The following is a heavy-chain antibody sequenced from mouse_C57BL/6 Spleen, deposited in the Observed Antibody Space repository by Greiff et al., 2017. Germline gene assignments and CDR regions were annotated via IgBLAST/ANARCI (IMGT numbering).Heavy chain of an antibody. CDR1: GFTFSDFY. CDR3: ARDAGDYDLGISAMDY. CDR2: RRNKANDYTT. Sequence: DVMLVESGGGLVQSGRSLRLSCATSGFTFSDFYMEWVRQAPGKGLEWIAARRNKANDYTTEYSASVKGRFIVSRDTSPSILYLQMNALRAEDTAIYYCARDAGDYDLGISAMDYWGQGTSVTVSS. J-gene: IGHJ4*01. V-gene: IGHV7-1*01. D-gene: IGHD2-4*01.